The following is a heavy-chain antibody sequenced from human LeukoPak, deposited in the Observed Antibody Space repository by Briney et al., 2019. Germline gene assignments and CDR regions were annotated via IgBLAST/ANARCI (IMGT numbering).Heavy chain of an antibody. V-gene: IGHV4-38-2*01. CDR2: IYHSGST. CDR1: GYSISSGYY. CDR3: ARQVAVAGTFYFDY. J-gene: IGHJ4*02. D-gene: IGHD6-19*01. Sequence: PSETLSLTCAVSGYSISSGYYWGWIRQPPGKGLEWIGSIYHSGSTYYNPSLKSRVTISVDTSKNQLSLKLSSVTAADTAVYYCARQVAVAGTFYFDYWGQGTLVTVSS.